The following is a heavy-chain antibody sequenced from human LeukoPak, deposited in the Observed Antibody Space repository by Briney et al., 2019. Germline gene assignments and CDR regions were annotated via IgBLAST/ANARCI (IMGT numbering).Heavy chain of an antibody. J-gene: IGHJ4*02. Sequence: GGSLRLSCAVSGSTVSTKYMSWVRQAPGKGLEWVSVIYREGSTYYADSVKGRFTISRDNSKNTLYLQMNSLRAEDTAVYYCTTGHYSRTLGGQGTLVIVSS. CDR1: GSTVSTKY. D-gene: IGHD6-13*01. V-gene: IGHV3-66*01. CDR2: IYREGST. CDR3: TTGHYSRTL.